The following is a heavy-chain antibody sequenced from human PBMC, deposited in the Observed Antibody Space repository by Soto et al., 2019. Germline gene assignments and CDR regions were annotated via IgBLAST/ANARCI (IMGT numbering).Heavy chain of an antibody. CDR1: GFSFNSYW. J-gene: IGHJ4*02. D-gene: IGHD2-21*02. CDR2: VKEDGSEN. V-gene: IGHV3-7*01. Sequence: EVQLVESGGGLVQPGGSLRLSCAASGFSFNSYWMTWVRQAPGKGLEWVANVKEDGSENYYVDSVKGRFTISRDNAKKSLYLQINSLRAEDTAVYYCARVGAKLVTLDYWGQGTLVTVSS. CDR3: ARVGAKLVTLDY.